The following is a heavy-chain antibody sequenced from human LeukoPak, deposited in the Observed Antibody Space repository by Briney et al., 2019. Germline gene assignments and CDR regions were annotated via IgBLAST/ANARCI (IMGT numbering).Heavy chain of an antibody. CDR1: GFTSSSYA. Sequence: PGGSLRLSCAASGFTSSSYAMSWVRQAPGKGLEWVSAISGSGGSTYYADSVKGRFTISRDNSKNTLYLQMNSLRAEDTAVYYCAKDVSWGYSGYDYVYWGQGTLVTVSS. CDR3: AKDVSWGYSGYDYVY. CDR2: ISGSGGST. V-gene: IGHV3-23*01. D-gene: IGHD5-12*01. J-gene: IGHJ4*02.